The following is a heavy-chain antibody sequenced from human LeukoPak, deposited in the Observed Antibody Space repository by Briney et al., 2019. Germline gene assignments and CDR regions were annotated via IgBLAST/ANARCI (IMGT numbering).Heavy chain of an antibody. J-gene: IGHJ4*02. CDR2: ISAYNGNT. Sequence: ASVKVSCKASGYTFTSYGISWVRQAPGQGLEWMGWISAYNGNTNYAQKLQGRVTMTTDTSTSTAYMELRSLRSDDTAVYYCARVSWYYDSSGYYANDYWGQGTLVTVSS. CDR1: GYTFTSYG. CDR3: ARVSWYYDSSGYYANDY. D-gene: IGHD3-22*01. V-gene: IGHV1-18*01.